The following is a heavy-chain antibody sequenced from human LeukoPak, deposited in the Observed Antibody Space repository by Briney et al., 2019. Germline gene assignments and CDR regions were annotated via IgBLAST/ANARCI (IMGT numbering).Heavy chain of an antibody. D-gene: IGHD5-12*01. CDR2: ISGSGGST. Sequence: GGSLRLSCAASGFTFSSYAMSWVRQAPGKGLEWVSAISGSGGSTYYADSVKGRFTISRDNSKNTLYLQMNSLRAEDTAVYYCAKGFVGVATIMYYFDYWGQGTLVTVSS. V-gene: IGHV3-23*01. CDR1: GFTFSSYA. J-gene: IGHJ4*02. CDR3: AKGFVGVATIMYYFDY.